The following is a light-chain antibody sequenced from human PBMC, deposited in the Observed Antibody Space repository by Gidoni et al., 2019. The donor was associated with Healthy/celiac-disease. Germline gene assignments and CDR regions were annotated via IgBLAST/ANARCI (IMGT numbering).Light chain of an antibody. V-gene: IGKV3-20*01. CDR2: GAS. J-gene: IGKJ1*01. CDR1: QSVTGSY. Sequence: EIVLTQSPGTLSLSPGERATLSCRASQSVTGSYLAWYQQKPGPAPRLFIYGASSRATGIPDRFSGGGSGTDFTRTISRLEPEDFAVYYCHQYDSSPETFGQGTKVEIK. CDR3: HQYDSSPET.